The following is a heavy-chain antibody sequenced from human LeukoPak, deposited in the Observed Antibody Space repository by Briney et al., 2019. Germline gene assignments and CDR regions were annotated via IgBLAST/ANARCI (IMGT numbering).Heavy chain of an antibody. CDR2: INAGNGNT. Sequence: ASVKVSCKASGYTFTSYAIHWVRQAPGQRLEWMGWINAGNGNTKYSQEFQGRVTITRDTSASTAYMELSSLRSEGMAVYYCARGDCSGGSCYTSWGQGTLVTVSS. CDR3: ARGDCSGGSCYTS. J-gene: IGHJ5*02. V-gene: IGHV1-3*03. D-gene: IGHD2-15*01. CDR1: GYTFTSYA.